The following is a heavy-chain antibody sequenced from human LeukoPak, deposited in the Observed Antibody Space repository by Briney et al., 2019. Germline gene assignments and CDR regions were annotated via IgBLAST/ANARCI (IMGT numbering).Heavy chain of an antibody. CDR2: ISYDGSNK. V-gene: IGHV3-30*03. J-gene: IGHJ6*01. CDR3: ARGGATALPDYYYHYCMDV. D-gene: IGHD6-13*01. Sequence: GSLRLSCAASGFTFSSYSMNWVRPAPGEGVEWVAVISYDGSNKYYADSVKGRFTISRDNSKNTLYLQMNSMGAGDTAVYYCARGGATALPDYYYHYCMDVWGQRTTVTVSP. CDR1: GFTFSSYS.